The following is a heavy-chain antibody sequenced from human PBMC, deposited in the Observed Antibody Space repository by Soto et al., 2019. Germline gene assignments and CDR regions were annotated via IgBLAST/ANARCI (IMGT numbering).Heavy chain of an antibody. CDR2: IKSNADGGTT. D-gene: IGHD3-16*01. Sequence: EVQLVESGGGLVKPGGSLRLSCAASGFTFSNAWLSWVRQAPGKGLGWVGRIKSNADGGTTDYAAPVKGRFTISRDVPITTLYQQMNSLKAGDTAGYYCATRPTFPYVGPEIAVRHWGQGTLVTVSS. CDR1: GFTFSNAW. V-gene: IGHV3-15*01. CDR3: ATRPTFPYVGPEIAVRH. J-gene: IGHJ1*01.